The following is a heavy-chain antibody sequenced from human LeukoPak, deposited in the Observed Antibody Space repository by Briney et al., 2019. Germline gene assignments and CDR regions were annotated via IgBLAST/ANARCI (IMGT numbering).Heavy chain of an antibody. D-gene: IGHD2-15*01. CDR3: ARDYSSFCHDF. CDR1: GFTVSSNY. Sequence: GGSLRLSCAASGFTVSSNYMSWVRQAPGKGLEWVSVIYSGGSTYYADSVKGRFTISRDNSKNTLYLQMNSLRAEDTALYYCARDYSSFCHDFWGQGTLVTVSS. CDR2: IYSGGST. V-gene: IGHV3-66*01. J-gene: IGHJ4*02.